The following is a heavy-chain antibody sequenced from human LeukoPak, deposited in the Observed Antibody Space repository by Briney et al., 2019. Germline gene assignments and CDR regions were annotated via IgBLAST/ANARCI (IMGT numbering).Heavy chain of an antibody. CDR2: IDSGGGT. CDR3: AEGPLGD. D-gene: IGHD3-16*01. CDR1: GFTFSNYA. Sequence: GGSLSLSCAASGFTFSNYAMNWVRQAPGKGLEWVSAIDSGGGTYYAASVKGRFTISRDNSKNPLYLQMNSLRAEDTAVYYCAEGPLGDWGQGTLVTVSS. V-gene: IGHV3-23*01. J-gene: IGHJ4*02.